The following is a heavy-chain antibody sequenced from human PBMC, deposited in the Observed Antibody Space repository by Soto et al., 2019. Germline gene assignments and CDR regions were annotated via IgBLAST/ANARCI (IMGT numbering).Heavy chain of an antibody. Sequence: PGGSLRLSCTASGFTFGDYAMSWVRQAPGKGLEWVGFIRSKAYGGTTEYAASVKGRFTISRDDSKSIAYLQMNSLKTEDTAVYYCTRDDHRDSSSWYRGYSMYWGQGTLVTVSS. CDR1: GFTFGDYA. V-gene: IGHV3-49*04. J-gene: IGHJ4*02. CDR3: TRDDHRDSSSWYRGYSMY. D-gene: IGHD6-13*01. CDR2: IRSKAYGGTT.